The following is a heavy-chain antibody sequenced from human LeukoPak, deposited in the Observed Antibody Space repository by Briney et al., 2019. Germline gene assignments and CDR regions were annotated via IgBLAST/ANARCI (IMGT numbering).Heavy chain of an antibody. CDR2: INPNSGGT. V-gene: IGHV1-2*02. Sequence: ASVKVSCKASGYTLTGYYMHWVRQAPGQGLEWMGWINPNSGGTNYAQKFQGRVTMTRDTSISTAYMELSRLRSDDTAVYYCAREGDSSGYYFDYWGQGTLVTVSS. CDR1: GYTLTGYY. CDR3: AREGDSSGYYFDY. D-gene: IGHD3-22*01. J-gene: IGHJ4*02.